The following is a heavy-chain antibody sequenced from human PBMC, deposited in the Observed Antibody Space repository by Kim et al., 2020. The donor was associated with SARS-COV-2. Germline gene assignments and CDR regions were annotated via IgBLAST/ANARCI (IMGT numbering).Heavy chain of an antibody. D-gene: IGHD5-18*01. J-gene: IGHJ5*02. CDR2: ISWNSGSI. CDR3: AKDTYSYGPWGRYNWFDP. CDR1: GFTFGDYA. V-gene: IGHV3-9*01. Sequence: GGSLRLSCAASGFTFGDYAMHWVRQAPGKGLEWVSGISWNSGSIGYADSVKGRFTISRDNAKNSLYLQMNSLRAEDTALYYCAKDTYSYGPWGRYNWFDPWGQGTLVTVSS.